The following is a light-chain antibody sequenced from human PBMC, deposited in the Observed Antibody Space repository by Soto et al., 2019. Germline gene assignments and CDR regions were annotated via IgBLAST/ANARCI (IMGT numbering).Light chain of an antibody. CDR1: QSISVW. CDR3: QQYNSYSEA. Sequence: DIQMTQSPSTLSASVGYRVTITCLASQSISVWLAWYQQKAGKAPNLLIYKASRLESGVPSRFSGSGSETEFTLTISGLQPGDSATYYCQQYNSYSEAFGQGTKVDIK. J-gene: IGKJ1*01. V-gene: IGKV1-5*03. CDR2: KAS.